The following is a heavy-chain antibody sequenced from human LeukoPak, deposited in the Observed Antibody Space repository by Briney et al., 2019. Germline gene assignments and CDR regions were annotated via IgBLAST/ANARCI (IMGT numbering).Heavy chain of an antibody. CDR1: GDSISSSSYY. CDR3: ASLGDLLNWFDP. CDR2: IYYTGST. Sequence: SETLSLTCTVSGDSISSSSYYWGWIRQPPGTGLEWIGSIYYTGSTYYNPSLESRVTISADTSKNQFSLKLSSVTAADTAVYYCASLGDLLNWFDPWGQGTLVTVSS. D-gene: IGHD3-10*01. J-gene: IGHJ5*02. V-gene: IGHV4-39*01.